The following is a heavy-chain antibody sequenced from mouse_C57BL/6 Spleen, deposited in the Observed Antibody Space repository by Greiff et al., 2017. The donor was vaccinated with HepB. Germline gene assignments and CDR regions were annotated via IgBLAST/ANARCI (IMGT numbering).Heavy chain of an antibody. CDR3: ARPGIYDGYYDWFAY. Sequence: DVHLVESGGGLVKPGGSLKLSCAASGFTFSDYGMHWVRQAPEKGLEWVAYISSGSSTIYYADTVKGRFTISRDNAKNTLFLQMTSLRSEDTAMYYCARPGIYDGYYDWFAYWGQGTLVTVSA. J-gene: IGHJ3*01. CDR1: GFTFSDYG. CDR2: ISSGSSTI. D-gene: IGHD2-3*01. V-gene: IGHV5-17*01.